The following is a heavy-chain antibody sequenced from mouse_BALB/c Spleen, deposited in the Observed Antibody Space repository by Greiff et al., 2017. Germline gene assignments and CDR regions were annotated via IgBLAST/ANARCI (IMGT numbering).Heavy chain of an antibody. D-gene: IGHD4-1*01. CDR1: GYSITSDYA. CDR3: ARWLGRGYFDY. J-gene: IGHJ2*01. V-gene: IGHV3-2*02. CDR2: ISYSGST. Sequence: EVHLVESGPGLVKPSQSLSLTCTVTGYSITSDYAWNWIRQFPGNKLEWMGYISYSGSTSYNPSLKSRISITRDTSKNQFFLQLNSVTTEDTATYYCARWLGRGYFDYWGQGTTLTVSS.